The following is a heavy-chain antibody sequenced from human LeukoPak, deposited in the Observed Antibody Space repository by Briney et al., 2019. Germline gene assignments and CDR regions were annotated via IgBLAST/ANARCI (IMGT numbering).Heavy chain of an antibody. D-gene: IGHD6-6*01. CDR3: AKGEQLVPYYYYYMDV. J-gene: IGHJ6*03. CDR1: GFTFSSYA. V-gene: IGHV3-23*01. Sequence: PGGSLRLSCAASGFTFSSYAMSWVRQAPGKGLEWVSAISGSGGSTYYADSVKGRFTISRDNSKNTLYLQMNSLRAEDTAVYYCAKGEQLVPYYYYYMDVWGEGTTVTVSS. CDR2: ISGSGGST.